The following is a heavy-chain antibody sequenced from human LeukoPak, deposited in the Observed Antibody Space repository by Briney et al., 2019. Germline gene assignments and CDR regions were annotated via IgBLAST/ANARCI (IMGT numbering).Heavy chain of an antibody. CDR3: ARVVVTGFYYYYYMDV. CDR1: GGSISSYY. D-gene: IGHD4-23*01. J-gene: IGHJ6*03. Sequence: SETLSLTCTVSGGSISSYYWSWIRQPPGKGLEWIGYIYYSGSTNYNPSLKSRVTISVDTSKNQFSLKLSSVTAADTAVYYCARVVVTGFYYYYYMDVWGKGTTVTVSS. V-gene: IGHV4-59*01. CDR2: IYYSGST.